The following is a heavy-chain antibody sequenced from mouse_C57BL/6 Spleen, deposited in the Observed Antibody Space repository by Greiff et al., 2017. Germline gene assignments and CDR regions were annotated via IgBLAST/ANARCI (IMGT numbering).Heavy chain of an antibody. CDR1: GYAFSSSW. D-gene: IGHD1-1*01. J-gene: IGHJ4*01. V-gene: IGHV1-82*01. Sequence: VQLQQSGPELVKPGASVKISCKASGYAFSSSWMNWVKQRPGKGLEWIGRIYPGDGDTNYNGKFKGKATLTADKSSSTAYMQLSSLTSEDSAVYFCARDYGSSYFYYAMDYWGQGTSVTVSS. CDR2: IYPGDGDT. CDR3: ARDYGSSYFYYAMDY.